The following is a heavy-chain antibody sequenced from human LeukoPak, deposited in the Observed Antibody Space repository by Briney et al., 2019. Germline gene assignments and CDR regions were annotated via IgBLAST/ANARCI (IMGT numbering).Heavy chain of an antibody. J-gene: IGHJ5*02. V-gene: IGHV3-48*03. CDR3: ARLQWLVDGWFDP. CDR2: FSSSGRTI. Sequence: AGGSLRLSCAASGFTFSSYEMNWVRQAPGNRLEWVSFFSSSGRTIYYADSVKGRFTISRDNAKNSLYLQMDSLRAEDTAVYYSARLQWLVDGWFDPWGQGTLVTVSS. D-gene: IGHD6-19*01. CDR1: GFTFSSYE.